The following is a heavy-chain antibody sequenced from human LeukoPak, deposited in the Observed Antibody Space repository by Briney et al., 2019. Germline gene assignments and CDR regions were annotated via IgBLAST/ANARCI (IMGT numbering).Heavy chain of an antibody. D-gene: IGHD6-13*01. V-gene: IGHV4-61*01. CDR1: GGSISSSSYY. J-gene: IGHJ5*02. CDR3: ARDNRAAAGNYWFDP. CDR2: IYYSGST. Sequence: SETLSLTCTVSGGSISSSSYYWGWIRQPPGKGLEWIGYIYYSGSTNYNPSLKSRVTISVDTSKNQFSLKLSSVTAADTAVYYCARDNRAAAGNYWFDPWGQGTLVTVSS.